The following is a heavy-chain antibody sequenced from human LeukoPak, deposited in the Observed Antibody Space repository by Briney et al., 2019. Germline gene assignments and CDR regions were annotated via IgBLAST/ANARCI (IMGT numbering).Heavy chain of an antibody. V-gene: IGHV3-53*01. J-gene: IGHJ4*02. CDR1: GFTVSSDY. CDR3: ARALKSPHVITLYEKPYYFDY. D-gene: IGHD3-10*02. Sequence: GGSLRLSCAASGFTVSSDYMSWVRQAPGKGLEWVSVIYSGGSTYYADSVKGRFTISRDNSKNTLSLQINSLRAEDTAVYYCARALKSPHVITLYEKPYYFDYWGQGTLVTVSS. CDR2: IYSGGST.